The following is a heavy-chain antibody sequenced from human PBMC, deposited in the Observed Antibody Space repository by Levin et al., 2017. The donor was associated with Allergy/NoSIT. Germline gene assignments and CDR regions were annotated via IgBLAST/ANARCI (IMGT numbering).Heavy chain of an antibody. CDR3: ARVTRCGGDCYFLDY. Sequence: GGSLRLSCAASGFTFSDYYMTWIRQAPGKGLEWVSYISGSGTIIYYADSVKGRFTISRDNAKNSMYLQMNSLRAEDTAVYYCARVTRCGGDCYFLDYWGQGTLLTVSS. CDR2: ISGSGTII. CDR1: GFTFSDYY. V-gene: IGHV3-11*01. D-gene: IGHD2-21*01. J-gene: IGHJ4*02.